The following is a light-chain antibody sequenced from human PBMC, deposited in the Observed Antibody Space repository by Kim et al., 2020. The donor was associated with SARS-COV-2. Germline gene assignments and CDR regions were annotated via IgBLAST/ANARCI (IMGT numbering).Light chain of an antibody. V-gene: IGLV2-14*03. Sequence: GQSTTISCTGISSDVGGYNYVSWYQQHPGKAPKLMIFDVSNRPSGVSNRFSGSKSGNTASLTISGLQAEDEADYYCSSYTSSSLYVFGTGTKVTVL. CDR3: SSYTSSSLYV. CDR2: DVS. J-gene: IGLJ1*01. CDR1: SSDVGGYNY.